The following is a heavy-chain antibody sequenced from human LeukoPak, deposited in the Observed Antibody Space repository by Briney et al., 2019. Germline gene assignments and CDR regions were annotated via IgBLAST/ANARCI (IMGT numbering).Heavy chain of an antibody. V-gene: IGHV3-33*01. CDR3: ARDGDTTSHLSLLDY. J-gene: IGHJ4*02. CDR1: GFTFSHYG. D-gene: IGHD1-26*01. Sequence: PGRSLRLSCEASGFTFSHYGMQWVRQAPGKGLEWVSVIWSDGSKKYYADSVKGRFTISRDSSKNTVYLQMNSPRAEDTAVYYCARDGDTTSHLSLLDYWGQGTLVTVSS. CDR2: IWSDGSKK.